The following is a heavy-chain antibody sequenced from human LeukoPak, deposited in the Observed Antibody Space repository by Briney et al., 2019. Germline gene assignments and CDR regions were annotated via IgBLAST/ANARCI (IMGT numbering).Heavy chain of an antibody. CDR1: GYTFTSYS. D-gene: IGHD2-21*02. Sequence: ASVKVSCKASGYTFTSYSMHWVRQAPGQGFEWMGIINPSGGSTNYAQKFQGRVTMTRDTSTSTVHMELSSLRSEDTAVYYCARDYCGGDCYIDYWGRGTLVTVSS. CDR2: INPSGGST. J-gene: IGHJ4*02. V-gene: IGHV1-46*01. CDR3: ARDYCGGDCYIDY.